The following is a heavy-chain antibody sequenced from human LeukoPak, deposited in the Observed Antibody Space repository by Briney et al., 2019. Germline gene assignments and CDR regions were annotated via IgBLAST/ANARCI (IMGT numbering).Heavy chain of an antibody. D-gene: IGHD3-22*01. V-gene: IGHV3-23*01. J-gene: IGHJ4*02. CDR3: SRALSWIVMVNVPGDY. CDR1: GFTFSSYA. Sequence: GGSLRLSCAASGFTFSSYAMSWVRQAPGKGLEWVSAISGSGGSTYYADSVKGRFTISRDNSKNTLYLQMNSLRAEDTAVYDCSRALSWIVMVNVPGDYWGQGTPVTVSS. CDR2: ISGSGGST.